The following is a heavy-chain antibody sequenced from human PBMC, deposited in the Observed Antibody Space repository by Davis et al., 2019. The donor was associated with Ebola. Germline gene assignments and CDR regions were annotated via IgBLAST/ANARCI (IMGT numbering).Heavy chain of an antibody. CDR1: GYTFTSYY. CDR3: AKDHGTYYYYGMDV. D-gene: IGHD1-1*01. CDR2: INPSGGST. Sequence: ASVKVSCKASGYTFTSYYMHWVRQAPGQGLEWMGIINPSGGSTSYAQKFQGRVTMTRDTSTSTVYMELSSLKTEDTAVYYCAKDHGTYYYYGMDVWGQGTTVTVSS. V-gene: IGHV1-46*01. J-gene: IGHJ6*02.